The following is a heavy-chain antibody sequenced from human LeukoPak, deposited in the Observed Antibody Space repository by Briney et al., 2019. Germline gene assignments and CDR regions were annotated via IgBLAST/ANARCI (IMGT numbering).Heavy chain of an antibody. CDR2: FDPEDGET. D-gene: IGHD5-12*01. V-gene: IGHV1-24*01. Sequence: ASVKVSCKVSGYTLTELSMHWVRQAPGKGLEWMGGFDPEDGETIYAQKFQGRVTMTEDTSTDTAYMELSSLRSEDTAVYYCATAGAYSGYDVYYYYGMDVWGRGTTVTVSS. CDR3: ATAGAYSGYDVYYYYGMDV. CDR1: GYTLTELS. J-gene: IGHJ6*02.